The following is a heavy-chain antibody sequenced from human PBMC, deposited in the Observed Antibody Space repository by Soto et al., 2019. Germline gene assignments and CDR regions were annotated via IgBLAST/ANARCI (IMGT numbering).Heavy chain of an antibody. CDR1: GGTFSCDA. D-gene: IGHD3-22*01. CDR3: ASIRSVGGNGYHVDDY. Sequence: SVMVSRKASGGTFSCDAMCWVRQAPGQGLVWVGGIIHIFGPANYAQKLKGRVKITAEESKSTTYMELSNLRSEETAVYYRASIRSVGGNGYHVDDYCSQGTLVTVSS. CDR2: IIHIFGPA. V-gene: IGHV1-69*13. J-gene: IGHJ4*02.